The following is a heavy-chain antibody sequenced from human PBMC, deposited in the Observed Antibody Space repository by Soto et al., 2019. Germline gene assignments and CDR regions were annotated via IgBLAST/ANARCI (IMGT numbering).Heavy chain of an antibody. V-gene: IGHV1-46*01. D-gene: IGHD3-3*01. CDR1: GYTFTSYY. CDR2: INPSGGST. CDR3: ARERGIFGVVNRDAFDI. Sequence: QVQLVQSGAEVKKPGASVKVSCKASGYTFTSYYMHWVRQAPGQGLEWMGIINPSGGSTSYAQKFHGRVTMTRDTSTSTVYMELSSLRSEDTAVYYCARERGIFGVVNRDAFDIWGQGTMVTVSS. J-gene: IGHJ3*02.